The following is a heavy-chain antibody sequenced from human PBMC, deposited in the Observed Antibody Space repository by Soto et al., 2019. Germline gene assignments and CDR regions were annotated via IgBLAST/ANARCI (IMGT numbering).Heavy chain of an antibody. V-gene: IGHV3-30*03. CDR2: ISHDGSKT. CDR1: GLTFSSYG. CDR3: AREGVLLWFGELPPSGMDV. J-gene: IGHJ6*02. D-gene: IGHD3-10*01. Sequence: PGGSLRLSCAASGLTFSSYGMHWVRQAPGKGLEWLTFISHDGSKTYYADSVKGRFTISRDNSKNTLYLQMNSLRAEDTAVYYCAREGVLLWFGELPPSGMDVWGQGTTVTVSS.